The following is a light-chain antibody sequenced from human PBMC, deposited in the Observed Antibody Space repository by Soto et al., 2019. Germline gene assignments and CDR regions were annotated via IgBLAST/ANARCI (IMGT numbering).Light chain of an antibody. Sequence: DIQMTRSPSTLSASVGETVTITCRASQTTNNWLAWYQHKPGKAPELLIYDVSALESGVPSRFSGSGSGTEFTLTISSLQPDDFATYYCQQSRTFGQGTKLEIK. V-gene: IGKV1-5*01. CDR1: QTTNNW. CDR2: DVS. J-gene: IGKJ2*01. CDR3: QQSRT.